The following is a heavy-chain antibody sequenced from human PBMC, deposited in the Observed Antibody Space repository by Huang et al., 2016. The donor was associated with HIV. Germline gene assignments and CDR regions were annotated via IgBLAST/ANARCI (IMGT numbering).Heavy chain of an antibody. J-gene: IGHJ4*02. Sequence: EVQFVESGGGLVKPGRSLRLSCTASGFTFGNYGMSWFRQAQGKGLEWLGFMRNKDYSETTEYAASVKGRFTISRDDSKSIAYRQMNSLKPEDTAVYYCTRDSVYPNYYDGSGFYFDYWGQGTLVTVSS. CDR3: TRDSVYPNYYDGSGFYFDY. CDR1: GFTFGNYG. CDR2: MRNKDYSETT. D-gene: IGHD3-22*01. V-gene: IGHV3-49*05.